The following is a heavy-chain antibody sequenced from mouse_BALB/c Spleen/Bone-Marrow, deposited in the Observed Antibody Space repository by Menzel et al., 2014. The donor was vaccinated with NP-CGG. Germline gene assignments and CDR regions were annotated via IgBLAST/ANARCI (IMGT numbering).Heavy chain of an antibody. CDR1: GYSFTGYF. V-gene: IGHV1-20*02. D-gene: IGHD1-2*01. CDR3: ASSFTTTAYYFDY. Sequence: DVKLVESGPELVKPGASVKISCKASGYSFTGYFMNWVMQSHGKSLEWIGRINPYNGDTFYNQKFKGKATLTVDKSSSTAHMELRSLASEDSAVYYCASSFTTTAYYFDYWGQGTTLTVSS. CDR2: INPYNGDT. J-gene: IGHJ2*01.